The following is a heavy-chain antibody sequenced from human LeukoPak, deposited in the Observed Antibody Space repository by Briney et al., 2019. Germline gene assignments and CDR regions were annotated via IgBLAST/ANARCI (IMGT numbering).Heavy chain of an antibody. J-gene: IGHJ3*02. CDR2: INHSGST. CDR3: ARHLFLYFEALGDAFDI. D-gene: IGHD3-3*01. V-gene: IGHV4-34*01. CDR1: GGSFSGYY. Sequence: SETLSLTCAVYGGSFSGYYWSWIRQPPGKGLEWIGEINHSGSTNYNPSLKSRVTISVDTSKNQFSLKLSSVTAADTAVYYCARHLFLYFEALGDAFDIWGQGTMVTVSS.